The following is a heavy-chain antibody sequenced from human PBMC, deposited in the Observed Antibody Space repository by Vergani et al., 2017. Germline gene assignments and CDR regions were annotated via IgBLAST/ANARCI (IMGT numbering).Heavy chain of an antibody. V-gene: IGHV3-23*01. D-gene: IGHD2-2*01. CDR2: ISGSGGNT. Sequence: EVQLLESGGGLVQPGGSLRLSCAASGFTFSSYAMSWVRQVPGKGLEWVSGISGSGGNTDYANSVKGRFTISRDNSKNTLYLQMNSLRADDKAVYYWAKGVYCSSTSCYEGRGYYYGMGFWGQGTTVTFSS. J-gene: IGHJ6*02. CDR3: AKGVYCSSTSCYEGRGYYYGMGF. CDR1: GFTFSSYA.